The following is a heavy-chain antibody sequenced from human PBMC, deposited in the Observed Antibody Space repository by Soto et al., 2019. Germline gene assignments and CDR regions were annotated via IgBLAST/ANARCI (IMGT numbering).Heavy chain of an antibody. CDR2: INSDGSST. CDR3: ARDPDFDY. Sequence: GGAPRVSRGAPGVTFRNDWVHWVRQAQGKGLVWVSRINSDGSSTSYADSVKGRFTISRDNAKNTLYLQMNSLRAEDTAVYYCARDPDFDYWGQGTLVTVSS. V-gene: IGHV3-74*01. CDR1: GVTFRNDW. J-gene: IGHJ4*02.